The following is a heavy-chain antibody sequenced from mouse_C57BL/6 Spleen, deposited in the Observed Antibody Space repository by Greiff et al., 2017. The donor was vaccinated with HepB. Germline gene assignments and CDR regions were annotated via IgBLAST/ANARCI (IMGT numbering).Heavy chain of an antibody. CDR2: IYPGDGDT. V-gene: IGHV1-82*01. CDR3: AEGGPRYYFDY. J-gene: IGHJ2*01. CDR1: GYAFSSSW. Sequence: QVQLQQSGPELVKPGASVKISCKASGYAFSSSWMNWVKQRPGKGLEWIGRIYPGDGDTNYNGKFKGKATLTADKSSSTAYMQLSSLTSEDSAVYFCAEGGPRYYFDYWGQGTTLTVSS.